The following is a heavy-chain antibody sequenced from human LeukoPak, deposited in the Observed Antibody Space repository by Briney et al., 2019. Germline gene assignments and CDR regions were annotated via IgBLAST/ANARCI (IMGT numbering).Heavy chain of an antibody. Sequence: GASVKVSCKASNYSFTSYGISWVRQAPGQGLEWMAWINAYNGDTNYAQKLQGRVTLTTETSTSTAYMELRGLRSDDTAVYYCARDGSGVWFDYWGQGTLVTVSS. CDR1: NYSFTSYG. CDR2: INAYNGDT. J-gene: IGHJ4*02. CDR3: ARDGSGVWFDY. V-gene: IGHV1-18*01. D-gene: IGHD3-10*01.